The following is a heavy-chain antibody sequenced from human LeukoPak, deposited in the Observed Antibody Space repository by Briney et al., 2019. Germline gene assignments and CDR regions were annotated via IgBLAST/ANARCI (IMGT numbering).Heavy chain of an antibody. J-gene: IGHJ6*03. CDR2: INHSGST. CDR3: ASRRYCSSTSCSDYYYYMDV. CDR1: GGSFSGYY. Sequence: PSETLSLTCAVYGGSFSGYYWSWIRQPPGKGLEWIGEINHSGSTNYNPSLKSRVTISVDTSKNQFSLKLSSVTAADTAVYYCASRRYCSSTSCSDYYYYMDVWGKGTTVTVSS. D-gene: IGHD2-2*01. V-gene: IGHV4-34*01.